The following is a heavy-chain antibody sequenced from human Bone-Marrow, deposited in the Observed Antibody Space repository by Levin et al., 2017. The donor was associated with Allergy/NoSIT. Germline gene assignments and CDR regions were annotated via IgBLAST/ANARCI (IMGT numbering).Heavy chain of an antibody. CDR3: ARLNPHSGGWYGVADY. V-gene: IGHV1-8*01. J-gene: IGHJ4*02. CDR2: MNPNSGNT. CDR1: GYTFTSYD. Sequence: GASVKVSCKASGYTFTSYDINWVRQATGQGLEWMGWMNPNSGNTGYAQKFQGRVTMTRNTSISTAYMELSSLRSEDTAVYYCARLNPHSGGWYGVADYWGQGTLVTVSS. D-gene: IGHD6-19*01.